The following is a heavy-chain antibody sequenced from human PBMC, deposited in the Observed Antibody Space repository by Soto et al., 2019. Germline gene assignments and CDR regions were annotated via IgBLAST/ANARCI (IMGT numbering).Heavy chain of an antibody. V-gene: IGHV3-11*01. CDR3: VIETQWICDE. Sequence: QVQLVESGGSLVNPGGSLRLSCAASGFSFSLGYMSWIRQAPGRGLEWVSNISPGGDNIHYADFVKGRFTISRDNPKDSLYPQMNRLRGGETAVYYCVIETQWICDEWGQGTLVTLSS. D-gene: IGHD2-2*03. CDR1: GFSFSLGY. J-gene: IGHJ4*02. CDR2: ISPGGDNI.